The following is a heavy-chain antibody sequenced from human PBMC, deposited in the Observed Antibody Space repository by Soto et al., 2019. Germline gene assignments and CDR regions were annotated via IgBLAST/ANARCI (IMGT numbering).Heavy chain of an antibody. CDR1: GGSISSSYW. Sequence: PSETLSLTCAVSGGSISSSYWWSWVRQPPGKGLEWIGEIYHSGSANYNPSLKSRVTISADNSKNQFSLKLSSVTAADTAVYYCARYIAASGTYYFDYWGQGTLVT. J-gene: IGHJ4*02. V-gene: IGHV4-4*02. D-gene: IGHD6-13*01. CDR2: IYHSGSA. CDR3: ARYIAASGTYYFDY.